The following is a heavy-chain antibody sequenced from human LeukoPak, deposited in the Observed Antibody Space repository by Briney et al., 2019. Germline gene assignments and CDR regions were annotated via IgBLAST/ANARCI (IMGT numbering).Heavy chain of an antibody. CDR2: INHSGST. Sequence: SETLSLTCAVYGGSFSDYYWSWIRQPPGKGLEWIGEINHSGSTNYNPSLKSRVTISVDTSKNQFSLKLSSVTAADTAVYYCARGRGYYDSSGYKGHYFDYWGQGTLVTVSS. D-gene: IGHD3-22*01. V-gene: IGHV4-34*01. CDR3: ARGRGYYDSSGYKGHYFDY. CDR1: GGSFSDYY. J-gene: IGHJ4*02.